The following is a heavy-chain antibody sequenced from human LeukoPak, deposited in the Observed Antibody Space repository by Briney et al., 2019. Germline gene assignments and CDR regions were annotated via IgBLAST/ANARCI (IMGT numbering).Heavy chain of an antibody. D-gene: IGHD3-10*01. J-gene: IGHJ4*02. CDR2: ISAYNGNT. Sequence: ASVKVSCKASGYTFTSYGISWVRQAPGQGLEWIGWISAYNGNTNYAQKLQGRVTMTTDTSTSTAYMELRSLRSDDTAVYYCARDLRHNMVRGVMGPLNYWGQGTLVTVSS. CDR3: ARDLRHNMVRGVMGPLNY. V-gene: IGHV1-18*04. CDR1: GYTFTSYG.